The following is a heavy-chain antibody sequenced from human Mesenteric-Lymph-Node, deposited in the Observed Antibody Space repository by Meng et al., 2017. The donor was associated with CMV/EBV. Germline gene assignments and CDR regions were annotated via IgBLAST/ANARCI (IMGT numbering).Heavy chain of an antibody. CDR3: AREEAVTTRSYYYYGMDV. V-gene: IGHV3-21*01. D-gene: IGHD4-11*01. CDR2: ISSSSSYI. J-gene: IGHJ6*02. CDR1: GFTFSSYS. Sequence: GESLKISCAASGFTFSSYSMNWVRQAPGKGLEWVSSISSSSSYIYYADSVKGRFTISRDNAKNSLYLQMNSLRAEDTAVYYCAREEAVTTRSYYYYGMDVWGQGTTVTVS.